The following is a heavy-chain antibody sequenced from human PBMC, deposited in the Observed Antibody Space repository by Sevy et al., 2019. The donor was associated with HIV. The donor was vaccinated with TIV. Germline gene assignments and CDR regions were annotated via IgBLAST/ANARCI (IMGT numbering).Heavy chain of an antibody. CDR3: ARTMTTFYAFDI. V-gene: IGHV3-30-3*01. CDR1: GFTFSSYA. CDR2: ISYDGSNK. Sequence: GGSLRLSCAASGFTFSSYAMHWVRQAPGKGLEWVAVISYDGSNKYYADSVKGRFTISRDNSKNTLYLQMNSLRAEDTAVYYCARTMTTFYAFDIWDQGTMVTVSS. D-gene: IGHD4-17*01. J-gene: IGHJ3*02.